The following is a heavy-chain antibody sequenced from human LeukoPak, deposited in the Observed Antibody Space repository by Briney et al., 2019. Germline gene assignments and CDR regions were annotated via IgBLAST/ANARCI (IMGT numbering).Heavy chain of an antibody. J-gene: IGHJ6*02. CDR2: IKQDGSEK. V-gene: IGHV3-7*03. D-gene: IGHD3-10*01. CDR3: ARASSWFGELMSYYYGMDV. CDR1: GFTFSNYW. Sequence: GGSLRLSCAASGFTFSNYWMSWVRQAPGKGLEWVANIKQDGSEKYYVNSVKGRFTISRDNAKNSLYLQMNSLRAEDTAVYYCARASSWFGELMSYYYGMDVWGQGTTVTVSS.